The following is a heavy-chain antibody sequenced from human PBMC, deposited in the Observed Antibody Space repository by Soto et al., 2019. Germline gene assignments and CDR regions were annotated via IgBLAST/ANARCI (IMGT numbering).Heavy chain of an antibody. CDR2: IYHSGST. CDR1: GGSISSGGYS. Sequence: LQLKGSGSGLVKPSQTLSLTCAVSGGSISSGGYSWGCIRQPPGKALEWIGYIYHSGSTFYNPSLKSRVTISVDRSKNQFSLKLSSVTAADTAVYYCAIVPDYWGQGTLVTVSS. CDR3: AIVPDY. J-gene: IGHJ4*02. V-gene: IGHV4-30-2*01.